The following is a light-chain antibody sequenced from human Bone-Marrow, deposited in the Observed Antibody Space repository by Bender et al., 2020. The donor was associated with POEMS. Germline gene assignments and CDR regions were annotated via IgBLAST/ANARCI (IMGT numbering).Light chain of an antibody. CDR1: SSDVGAYNH. CDR2: GVN. J-gene: IGLJ1*01. CDR3: SSYTSSTSYV. V-gene: IGLV2-18*02. Sequence: QSALTQPRSVSGSPGQSVTISCTGTSSDVGAYNHVSWYQQPPGTAPKLMIYGVNNRPSGVPDRFSGSKSGNTASLTISGLQADDEADNYCSSYTSSTSYVFGTGTTVTVV.